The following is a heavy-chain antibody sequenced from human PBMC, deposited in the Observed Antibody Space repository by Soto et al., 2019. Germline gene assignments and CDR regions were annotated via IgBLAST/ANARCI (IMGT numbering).Heavy chain of an antibody. V-gene: IGHV3-9*01. J-gene: IGHJ3*02. CDR1: GFTFDDYA. CDR3: AKDSSIRARIMITFGGVIAPDAFDI. D-gene: IGHD3-16*02. CDR2: ISWNSSSI. Sequence: EVQLVESGGGLVQPGRSLRLSCAASGFTFDDYAMHWVRQAPGKGLEWVSGISWNSSSIGYADSVKGRFTISRDNAKNSLYLRMNSLRAEDTALYYCAKDSSIRARIMITFGGVIAPDAFDIWGQGTMVTVSS.